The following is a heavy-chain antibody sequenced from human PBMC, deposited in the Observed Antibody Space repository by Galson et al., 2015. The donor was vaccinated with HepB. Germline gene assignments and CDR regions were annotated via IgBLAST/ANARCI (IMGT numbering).Heavy chain of an antibody. CDR3: ARHPGVGAADY. D-gene: IGHD1-26*01. V-gene: IGHV5-51*01. CDR2: IYPGDSDT. J-gene: IGHJ4*02. CDR1: GYTFTAYW. Sequence: QSGAEVKKPGESLKISCKSSGYTFTAYWIAWVRQMPGKGLEWMGIIYPGDSDTRYSPSFQGQVTISADKSISTAYLQWSSLKDSDTAIYYCARHPGVGAADYWCQGTLVTVSS.